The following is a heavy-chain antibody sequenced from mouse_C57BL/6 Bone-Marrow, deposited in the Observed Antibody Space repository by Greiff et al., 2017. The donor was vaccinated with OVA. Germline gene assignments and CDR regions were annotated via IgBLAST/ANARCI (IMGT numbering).Heavy chain of an antibody. CDR1: GYAFSSSW. CDR2: IYPGDGDS. D-gene: IGHD2-2*01. V-gene: IGHV1-82*01. J-gene: IGHJ2*01. CDR3: ARHEGGYDASYFDY. Sequence: VQLQESGPELVKPGASVKISCKASGYAFSSSWMNWVKQRPGKGLEWIGRIYPGDGDSNYNGKFKGKATLTADKSSSPAYMQLSSLTSENSAVYFCARHEGGYDASYFDYWGQGTTLTVSS.